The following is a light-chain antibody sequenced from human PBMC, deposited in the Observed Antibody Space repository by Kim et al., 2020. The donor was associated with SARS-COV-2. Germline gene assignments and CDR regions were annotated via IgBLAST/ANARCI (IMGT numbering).Light chain of an antibody. V-gene: IGLV3-1*01. J-gene: IGLJ3*02. Sequence: PVLVIYHDTKRPSGIPERFSGSNSGNTATLTISGTQTMDEADYYCQAWDSSRVFGGGTQLTVL. CDR2: HDT. CDR3: QAWDSSRV.